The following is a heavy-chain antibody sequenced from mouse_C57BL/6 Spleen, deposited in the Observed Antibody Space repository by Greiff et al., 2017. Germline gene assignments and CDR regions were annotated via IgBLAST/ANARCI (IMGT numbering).Heavy chain of an antibody. Sequence: VQLQQSGPGLVQPSQSLSITCTVSGFSLTSYGVHWVRQSPGKGLEWLGVIWRGGSTDYNAAFMSRLSITKDNSKSQVFFKMNSLQADDTAIYDCAKNWGGYNAMDYWGQGTSVTVSA. J-gene: IGHJ4*01. V-gene: IGHV2-5*01. CDR2: IWRGGST. CDR3: AKNWGGYNAMDY. CDR1: GFSLTSYG. D-gene: IGHD1-1*02.